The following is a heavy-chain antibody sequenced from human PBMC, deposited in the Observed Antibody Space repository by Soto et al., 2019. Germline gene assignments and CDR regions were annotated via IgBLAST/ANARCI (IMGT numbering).Heavy chain of an antibody. CDR2: IYPSDSDT. J-gene: IGHJ6*02. CDR3: ARHPASLSSFGHYYYCYGVDV. D-gene: IGHD3-10*01. Sequence: PGEALKSSCKGSVYNFTNCCIGWVRQMAGKELEWMGIIYPSDSDTRYGPSFQGQVTISADKTISTAYLQWSSLKASDTAMYYCARHPASLSSFGHYYYCYGVDVCGPGSTVTV. CDR1: VYNFTNCC. V-gene: IGHV5-51*01.